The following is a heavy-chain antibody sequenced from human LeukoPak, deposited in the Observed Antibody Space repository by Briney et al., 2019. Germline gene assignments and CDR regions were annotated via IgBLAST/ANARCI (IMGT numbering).Heavy chain of an antibody. CDR2: INPNSGAA. J-gene: IGHJ4*02. Sequence: ASVKVSCKASGYTFTGYYMHWVRQAPGQGLEWMGWINPNSGAANYAQQFQGRVTMTRDTSISTAYMELSSLRSEDTAVYYCARPPHDSSAQTLRWWGQGTLVTVSS. V-gene: IGHV1-2*02. CDR3: ARPPHDSSAQTLRW. CDR1: GYTFTGYY. D-gene: IGHD3-22*01.